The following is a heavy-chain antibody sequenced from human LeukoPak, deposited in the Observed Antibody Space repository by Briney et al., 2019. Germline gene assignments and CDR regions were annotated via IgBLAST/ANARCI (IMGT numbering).Heavy chain of an antibody. J-gene: IGHJ4*02. CDR2: IKQDGSEK. V-gene: IGHV3-7*05. CDR3: ARDYGYCSGGSCPSLDY. Sequence: GGSLRLSCAASGFTFSSYWMSWVRQAPGKGLEWVANIKQDGSEKYYVDSVKGRFTISRDNAKNSLYLQMNSLRAEDTAVYYCARDYGYCSGGSCPSLDYWGQGTLVTASS. D-gene: IGHD2-15*01. CDR1: GFTFSSYW.